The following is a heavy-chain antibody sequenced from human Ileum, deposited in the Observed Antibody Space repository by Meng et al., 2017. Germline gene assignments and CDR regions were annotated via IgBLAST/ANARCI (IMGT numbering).Heavy chain of an antibody. V-gene: IGHV4-4*02. CDR3: AKHGGWHFDS. CDR1: GGSISSDNW. CDR2: IYHLGYI. D-gene: IGHD6-19*01. J-gene: IGHJ4*02. Sequence: SETLSLTCAVSGGSISSDNWWSWVRQPPGKGLEWIGEIYHLGYINYNPSLKSRVTISIDKSENLLSLNLNSVTAADTAIYYCAKHGGWHFDSWGQGILVTVS.